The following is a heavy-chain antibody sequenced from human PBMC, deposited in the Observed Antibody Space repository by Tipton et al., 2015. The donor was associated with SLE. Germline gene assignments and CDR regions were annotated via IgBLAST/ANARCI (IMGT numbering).Heavy chain of an antibody. J-gene: IGHJ1*01. CDR1: GGSISSYY. D-gene: IGHD3-10*01. Sequence: TLSLTCTVSGGSISSYYWSWIRQPPGKGLEWIGYIYYSGSTNYNPSLKSRVTISVDTSKNRFSLKLSSVIAADTAVYYCARVRGRGYFQHWGQGTLVTVSS. CDR3: ARVRGRGYFQH. CDR2: IYYSGST. V-gene: IGHV4-59*01.